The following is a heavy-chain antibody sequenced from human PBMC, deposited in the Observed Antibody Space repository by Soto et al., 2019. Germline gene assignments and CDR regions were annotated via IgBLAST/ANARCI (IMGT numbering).Heavy chain of an antibody. D-gene: IGHD1-1*01. Sequence: QVQLQESGPGLVKPSQTRSLTCTVSGGSIGSGGYYWSWIRQHPGKGLEWIGHIYYSGSTYYNPSLKSRVTISVDTSKSQISLNLSFVTAADTAVYYCAKEELAYGYFDLWGRGTLVTVSS. V-gene: IGHV4-31*03. J-gene: IGHJ2*01. CDR1: GGSIGSGGYY. CDR3: AKEELAYGYFDL. CDR2: IYYSGST.